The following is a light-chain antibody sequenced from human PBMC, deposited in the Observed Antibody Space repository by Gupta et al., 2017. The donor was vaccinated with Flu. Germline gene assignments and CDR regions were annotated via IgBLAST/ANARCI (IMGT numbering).Light chain of an antibody. CDR1: QSISTF. CDR3: QQRVNSPST. J-gene: IGKJ4*01. Sequence: DIQMTQSPSSLSASVRERVIITCRASQSISTFLNWYQQKPGKSPTLLIYAASRVQSGVPSRFSDSGSGTEFTLTISRRQPEDFGVYCCQQRVNSPSTFGGGTRVDIK. CDR2: AAS. V-gene: IGKV1-39*01.